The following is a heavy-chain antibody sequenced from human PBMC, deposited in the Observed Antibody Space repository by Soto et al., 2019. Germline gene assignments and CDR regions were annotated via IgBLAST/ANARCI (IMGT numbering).Heavy chain of an antibody. CDR2: INSDGSTT. CDR1: GFTLSNHR. V-gene: IGHV3-74*01. CDR3: ARSSSWSFEY. J-gene: IGHJ4*02. Sequence: EVQLVESGGGLVQPGGSLRLACAASGFTLSNHRMHWVRQAPGKGLVWVSDINSDGSTTNYADSVKGRFTISRDNAKNTLSLQMNSLRGEDTAVYYCARSSSWSFEYWGQGALVTVSS. D-gene: IGHD6-19*01.